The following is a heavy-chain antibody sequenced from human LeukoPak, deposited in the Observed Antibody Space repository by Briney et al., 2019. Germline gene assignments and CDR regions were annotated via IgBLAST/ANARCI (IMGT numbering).Heavy chain of an antibody. J-gene: IGHJ6*02. Sequence: SVKVSCKASGGTFSSYAISWVRQAPGQGLEWMGGIIPILGIANYAQKFQGRVTITADKSTSTAYMELSSLRSEDTAVYYCARVGYSYGRYYYYYYGMDVWGQGTTVTVSS. CDR2: IIPILGIA. CDR1: GGTFSSYA. V-gene: IGHV1-69*10. CDR3: ARVGYSYGRYYYYYYGMDV. D-gene: IGHD5-18*01.